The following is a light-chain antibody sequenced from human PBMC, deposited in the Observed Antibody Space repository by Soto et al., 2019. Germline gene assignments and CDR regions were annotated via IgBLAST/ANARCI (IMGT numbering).Light chain of an antibody. CDR2: DVS. CDR1: SSDVGGYNY. CDR3: CSYAGNYYV. Sequence: QSALTQPRSVSGSPGQSVTISCTGTSSDVGGYNYVSWYQQHPGKAPKLMIYDVSKRPSGVPDRFSGSKSGNTASLTISGLQAVDEADYYCCSYAGNYYVFGTGTKLTVL. V-gene: IGLV2-11*01. J-gene: IGLJ1*01.